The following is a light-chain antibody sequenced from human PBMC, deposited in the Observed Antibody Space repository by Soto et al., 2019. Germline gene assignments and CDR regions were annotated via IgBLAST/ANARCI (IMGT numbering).Light chain of an antibody. CDR3: QQLGNYPLT. J-gene: IGKJ4*01. CDR1: QVIGND. Sequence: MNQSPSALSLSEEDSVTFTCRASQVIGNDLDWYQQKPGKAPKLLIYAASSLQSGVPSRFSGSRSGPDFTLTISRLQPEDFATYYCQQLGNYPLTFGKGTRLDIK. CDR2: AAS. V-gene: IGKV1-17*01.